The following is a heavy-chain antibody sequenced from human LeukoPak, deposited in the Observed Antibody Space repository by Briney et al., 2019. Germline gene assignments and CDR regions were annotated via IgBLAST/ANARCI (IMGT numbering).Heavy chain of an antibody. V-gene: IGHV4-4*07. D-gene: IGHD2-2*02. CDR1: GDSISGYF. CDR2: IYSSGTT. J-gene: IGHJ4*02. CDR3: AKGFYTDKTYFYFDN. Sequence: SETLSLTCTVSGDSISGYFWSWIRQPAGKGLEWIGRIYSSGTTYYNPSLKSRVTLSVDTSNNQLSLNLRSVTAADTAVYYCAKGFYTDKTYFYFDNWGQGTVVTVSS.